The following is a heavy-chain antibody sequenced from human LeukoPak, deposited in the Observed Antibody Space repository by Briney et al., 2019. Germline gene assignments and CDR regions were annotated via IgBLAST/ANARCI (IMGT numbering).Heavy chain of an antibody. CDR2: IRFDGSNT. Sequence: GGSLRLSCATSGFNFNSYGMHWVRQAPGKGLEWVAFIRFDGSNTYYADSVKGRFTISRDNSKNTLSLQMNSLRTEDTALYYCARDFGVVNTFDYWGQGILVTVSS. V-gene: IGHV3-30*02. J-gene: IGHJ4*02. D-gene: IGHD3-3*01. CDR3: ARDFGVVNTFDY. CDR1: GFNFNSYG.